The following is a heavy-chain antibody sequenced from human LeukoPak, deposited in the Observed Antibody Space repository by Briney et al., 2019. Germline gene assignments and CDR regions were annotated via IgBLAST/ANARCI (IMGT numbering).Heavy chain of an antibody. D-gene: IGHD3-22*01. CDR3: ARGFDSSGQYDY. Sequence: PSETLSLTCAVYGGSFSGYYWGWIRQPPGKGLEWIGEINHSGSTNYNPSLKSRVTISVDTSKNQFSLKLSSVTAADTAVYYCARGFDSSGQYDYWGQGTLVTVSS. J-gene: IGHJ4*02. CDR2: INHSGST. V-gene: IGHV4-34*01. CDR1: GGSFSGYY.